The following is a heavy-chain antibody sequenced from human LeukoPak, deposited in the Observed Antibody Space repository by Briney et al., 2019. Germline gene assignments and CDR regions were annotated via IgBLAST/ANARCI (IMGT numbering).Heavy chain of an antibody. Sequence: GGSLRLSCAASGFTFSSYSMNWVRQAPGKGLEWVSSIISSSSYIYYAYSVKGRFTISRDNAKNSLYLQINSLRAEDTAVYYCARDRVTMVRGGIIPNDYWGQGTLVTVSS. CDR3: ARDRVTMVRGGIIPNDY. CDR1: GFTFSSYS. J-gene: IGHJ4*02. D-gene: IGHD3-10*01. V-gene: IGHV3-21*01. CDR2: IISSSSYI.